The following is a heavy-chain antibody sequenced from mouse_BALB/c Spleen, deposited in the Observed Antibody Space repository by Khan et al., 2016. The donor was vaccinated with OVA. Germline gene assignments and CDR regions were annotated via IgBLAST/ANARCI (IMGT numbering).Heavy chain of an antibody. CDR3: ARIYYEYDGYYAMDY. CDR2: INPSSDYT. J-gene: IGHJ4*01. Sequence: QVQLKQSGAELARPGASVKMSCKASGYTFTSYTMHWAKQRPGQGLEWIGFINPSSDYTNYNQKLKDKATLTADKSSSTAYMQLSSLTSEDSAVYYCARIYYEYDGYYAMDYWGQGTSVTVSS. V-gene: IGHV1-4*01. CDR1: GYTFTSYT. D-gene: IGHD2-4*01.